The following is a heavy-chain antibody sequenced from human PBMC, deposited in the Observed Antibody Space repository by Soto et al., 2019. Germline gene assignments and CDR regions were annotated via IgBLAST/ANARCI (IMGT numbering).Heavy chain of an antibody. D-gene: IGHD5-12*01. CDR3: ARDDLSERWLQYSFDY. CDR1: GFTFSSYW. J-gene: IGHJ4*02. Sequence: GGSLRLSCAASGFTFSSYWMSWVRQAPGKGLEWVANIKQDGSEKYYVSSEKGRFTISRDNAKNSLYLQMNSLRAEDTAVYYCARDDLSERWLQYSFDYWGQGTLVTVSS. CDR2: IKQDGSEK. V-gene: IGHV3-7*01.